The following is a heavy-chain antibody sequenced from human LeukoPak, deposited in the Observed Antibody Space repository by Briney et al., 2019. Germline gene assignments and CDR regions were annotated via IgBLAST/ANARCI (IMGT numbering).Heavy chain of an antibody. CDR3: ARVAAAADVGAEYFQH. CDR2: IYYSGST. V-gene: IGHV4-30-4*02. CDR1: GGSISSGDYY. D-gene: IGHD6-13*01. J-gene: IGHJ1*01. Sequence: PSETLSLTCTVSGGSISSGDYYWSWIRQPPGKGLEWIGYIYYSGSTYYNPSLKSRVTISVDTSKNQFSLKLSSVTAADTAVYYCARVAAAADVGAEYFQHWGQGTLVTVSS.